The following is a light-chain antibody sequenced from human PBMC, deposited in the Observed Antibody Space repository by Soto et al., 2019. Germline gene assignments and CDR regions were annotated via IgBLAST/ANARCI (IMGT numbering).Light chain of an antibody. J-gene: IGKJ1*01. CDR2: GAS. CDR1: QSVSSN. V-gene: IGKV3-15*01. CDR3: QQYNNWPWA. Sequence: EIVMTQSPATLSVSPGERATLSCTASQSVSSNLAWYQQKRGQAPRLLIYGASTWATGITARLSGRGSGTEFTLAMGRVESEGVAVYYWQQYNNWPWAVGEGTKVEIK.